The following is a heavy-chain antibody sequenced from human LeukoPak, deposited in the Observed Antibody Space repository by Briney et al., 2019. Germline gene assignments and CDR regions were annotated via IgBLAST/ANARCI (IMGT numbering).Heavy chain of an antibody. D-gene: IGHD5-24*01. CDR2: ISGSGGST. J-gene: IGHJ4*02. CDR1: GFTFSSYA. Sequence: GRSLRLSCAASGFTFSSYAMSWVRQAPGKGLEWVSAISGSGGSTYYADSVKGRFTISRDNSKNTLYLQMNSLRAEDTAVYYCAKDGDGYNLFPYYFDYWGQGTLVTVSS. CDR3: AKDGDGYNLFPYYFDY. V-gene: IGHV3-23*01.